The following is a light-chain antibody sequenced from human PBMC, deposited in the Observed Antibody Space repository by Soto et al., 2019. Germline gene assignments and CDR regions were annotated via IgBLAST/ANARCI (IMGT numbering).Light chain of an antibody. Sequence: QSVLTQPPSVSGAPGQRVTISCTGSSCNIGAGYDVHWYQQLPGTAPKLLIYGNSNRPSGVPDRFSGSKSGTSASLAITGLRAEDEADYYCQSYASSLSGWVFGAGTKVTVL. J-gene: IGLJ3*02. CDR1: SCNIGAGYD. CDR3: QSYASSLSGWV. V-gene: IGLV1-40*01. CDR2: GNS.